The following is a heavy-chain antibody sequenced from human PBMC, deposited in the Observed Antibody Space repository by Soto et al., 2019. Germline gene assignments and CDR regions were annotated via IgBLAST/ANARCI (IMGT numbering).Heavy chain of an antibody. CDR3: ASPILPTPGYYSGRDV. D-gene: IGHD3-3*01. CDR1: GGTFSSFA. J-gene: IGHJ6*02. CDR2: ISPIFGAA. V-gene: IGHV1-69*12. Sequence: QVQLVQSGAEVKKPGSSVKVSCKASGGTFSSFAINWVRQAPGQGLEWMGGISPIFGAADYAQKLQGRVTIPADESTSPASRQLSSLSSAATAVYHCASPILPTPGYYSGRDVWGQGTTVTVSS.